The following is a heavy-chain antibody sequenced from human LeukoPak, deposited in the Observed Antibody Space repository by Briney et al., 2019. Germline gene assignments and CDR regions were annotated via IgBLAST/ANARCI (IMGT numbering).Heavy chain of an antibody. CDR2: IYYSGRT. J-gene: IGHJ2*01. V-gene: IGHV4-39*01. D-gene: IGHD5-18*01. CDR3: ARLSLAGYKATDWYFDL. Sequence: SETLSLTCSVSGGSINSGSYYWGWIRQPPGKGLEWIGNIYYSGRTYYNPSLKSRVTISVDTSNNQFSLKLKSVTAAETAVYYCARLSLAGYKATDWYFDLWGRGTLVTVSS. CDR1: GGSINSGSYY.